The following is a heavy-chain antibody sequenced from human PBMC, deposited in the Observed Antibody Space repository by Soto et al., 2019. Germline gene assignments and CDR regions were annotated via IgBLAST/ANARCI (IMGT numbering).Heavy chain of an antibody. D-gene: IGHD6-13*01. CDR3: RRSSRYSTDV. CDR1: GGSFSGYY. V-gene: IGHV4-34*01. Sequence: SETLSLTCAVYGGSFSGYYWIWIRQPPGKGLEWIGEINHSGSTNYNPSLKSRVTISVDTSKNQFSLNVISVTAADTAVYYCRRSSRYSTDVWGQGTTVTVSS. CDR2: INHSGST. J-gene: IGHJ6*02.